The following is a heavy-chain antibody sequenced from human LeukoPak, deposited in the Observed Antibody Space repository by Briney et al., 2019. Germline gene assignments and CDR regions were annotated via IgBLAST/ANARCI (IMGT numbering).Heavy chain of an antibody. CDR3: VTCRAYIRGGFDF. D-gene: IGHD3-10*01. CDR2: ISTSGST. CDR1: GGSTSRYY. V-gene: IGHV4-4*07. Sequence: SETLSLTCTVSGGSTSRYYWSWIRQPAGKGLEWIGRISTSGSTNYNPSLRSRVTVSVHTSKNQFSLRLSSVTAADTAVYYCVTCRAYIRGGFDFWGQGALVTVSS. J-gene: IGHJ4*02.